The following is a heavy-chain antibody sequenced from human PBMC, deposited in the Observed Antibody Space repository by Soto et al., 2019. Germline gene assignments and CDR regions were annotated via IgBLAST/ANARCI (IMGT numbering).Heavy chain of an antibody. CDR1: GFTFSSYS. CDR2: ISSSSSTI. Sequence: EVQLVESGGGLVQPGGSLRLSCAASGFTFSSYSMNWVRQAPGKGLEWVSYISSSSSTIYYADSVKGRFTISRDNAKNSLYLQMNSLTDEDTAVYYCARDRLRRQFDYWGQGTLVTVSS. V-gene: IGHV3-48*02. J-gene: IGHJ4*02. CDR3: ARDRLRRQFDY. D-gene: IGHD2-15*01.